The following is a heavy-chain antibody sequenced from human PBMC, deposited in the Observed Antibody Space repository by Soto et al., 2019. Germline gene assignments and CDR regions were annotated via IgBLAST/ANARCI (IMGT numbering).Heavy chain of an antibody. V-gene: IGHV4-30-2*01. CDR3: ATYRKFFQI. J-gene: IGHJ3*02. CDR1: GGYISCGYYS. Sequence: SETLSLTCAASGGYISCGYYSWIWIRQPPGKVLEWIEFIYNSGSTYYNSSLKSRVTISVDRSKNHFFLNLTSVTAADTAVYYCATYRKFFQIWGQGTKVTVSS. CDR2: IYNSGST.